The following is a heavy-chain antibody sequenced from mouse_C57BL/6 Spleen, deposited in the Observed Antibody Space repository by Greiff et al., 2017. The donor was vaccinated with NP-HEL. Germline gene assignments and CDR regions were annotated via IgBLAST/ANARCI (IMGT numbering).Heavy chain of an antibody. J-gene: IGHJ1*03. CDR3: ARVSSYDWYFDL. D-gene: IGHD1-1*01. CDR1: GFTFSDFY. Sequence: EVNVVESGGGLVQSGRSLRLSCATSGFTFSDFYMEWVRQAPGKGLEWIAASRNKANDYTTEYSASVKGRFIVSRDTSQSILYLQMNALRAEDTAIYYCARVSSYDWYFDLWGTGTTVTVSS. CDR2: SRNKANDYTT. V-gene: IGHV7-1*01.